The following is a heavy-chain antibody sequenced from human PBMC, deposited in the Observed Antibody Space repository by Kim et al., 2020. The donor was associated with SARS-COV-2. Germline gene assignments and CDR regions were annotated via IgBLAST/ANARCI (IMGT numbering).Heavy chain of an antibody. Sequence: YYANSGKGRFTISRYNSKSTLYLQMNSLRAEDTAVYYCAKRGLYCSSTSCYWGKGTTVTVSS. D-gene: IGHD2-2*01. J-gene: IGHJ6*04. CDR3: AKRGLYCSSTSCY. V-gene: IGHV3-23*01.